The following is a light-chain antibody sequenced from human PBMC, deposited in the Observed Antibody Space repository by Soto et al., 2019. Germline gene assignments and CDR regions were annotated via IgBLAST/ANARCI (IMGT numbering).Light chain of an antibody. J-gene: IGLJ1*01. Sequence: QSVLTQPPSASGTPGQRVTISCSGSSSNIGRNTVNWYQQLPGTAPKLLIYSSDQRPSGVPDRFSGSKSGTSASLAISGLQSEDAADYDCAAWDDSLNVYVFGTGTKLTVL. CDR3: AAWDDSLNVYV. CDR2: SSD. V-gene: IGLV1-44*01. CDR1: SSNIGRNT.